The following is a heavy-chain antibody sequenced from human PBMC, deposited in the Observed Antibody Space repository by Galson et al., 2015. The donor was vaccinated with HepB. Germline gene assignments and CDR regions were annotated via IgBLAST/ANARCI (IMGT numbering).Heavy chain of an antibody. CDR1: GFTFSSYA. V-gene: IGHV3-30*04. CDR3: ARDEYCYDSSGYTQTPYWYFDL. CDR2: ISYDGSNK. D-gene: IGHD3-22*01. J-gene: IGHJ2*01. Sequence: SLRLSCAASGFTFSSYAMHWVRQAPGKGLEWVAVISYDGSNKYYADSVKGRFTISRDNSKNTLYLQMNSLRAEDTAVYYCARDEYCYDSSGYTQTPYWYFDLWGRGTLVTVSS.